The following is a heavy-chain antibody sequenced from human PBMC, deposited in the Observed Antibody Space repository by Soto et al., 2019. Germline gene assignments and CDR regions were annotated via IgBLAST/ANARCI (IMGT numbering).Heavy chain of an antibody. V-gene: IGHV1-69*01. CDR2: FIPVYRTL. CDR1: GGSFGNSA. Sequence: QVLLVQSGAEVKKPGSSVKISCKASGGSFGNSAINWVRQTPGQGLEGLGGFIPVYRTLNYAQKFQGIVTISANESTGTAYMTLNSLAANVIAVYYCATGVIWIGYFTVDSCGQGTRVTVSS. J-gene: IGHJ4*02. D-gene: IGHD3-3*01. CDR3: ATGVIWIGYFTVDS.